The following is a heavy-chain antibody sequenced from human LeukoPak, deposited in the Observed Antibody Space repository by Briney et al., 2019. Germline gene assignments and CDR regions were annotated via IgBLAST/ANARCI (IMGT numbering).Heavy chain of an antibody. V-gene: IGHV3-66*01. CDR1: GLTFSSDS. J-gene: IGHJ4*02. D-gene: IGHD1-14*01. CDR2: TYSGGRT. CDR3: ARSITGRASFDY. Sequence: GGSLSLSCAASGLTFSSDSMNWVRQAPGKGRGWDSLTYSGGRTYYAVSVKGRFTISRDNSKTTLYLQMNSLRAEDTAVYYCARSITGRASFDYWGQGTLVTVSS.